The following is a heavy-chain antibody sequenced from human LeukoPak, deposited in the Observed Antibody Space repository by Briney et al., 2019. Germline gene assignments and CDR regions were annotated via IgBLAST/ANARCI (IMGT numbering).Heavy chain of an antibody. V-gene: IGHV3-30*02. Sequence: GGSLRLSCAAAGFTFSTYGIHWVRQAPGKGREWVACIRYEGSNKYYADSGKGRFTISRDNAKNSLYLQMNRLRAEETAVYYCARDGGSAWFFRYWGQGTLVTVSS. D-gene: IGHD6-19*01. CDR3: ARDGGSAWFFRY. J-gene: IGHJ4*02. CDR2: IRYEGSNK. CDR1: GFTFSTYG.